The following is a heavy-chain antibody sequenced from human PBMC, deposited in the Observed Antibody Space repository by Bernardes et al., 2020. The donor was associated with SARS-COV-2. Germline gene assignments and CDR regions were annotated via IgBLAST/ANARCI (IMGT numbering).Heavy chain of an antibody. CDR3: ATQVAGQLDFDY. CDR1: GFPFSVYA. V-gene: IGHV3-21*01. D-gene: IGHD6-6*01. CDR2: ITRSSHYI. Sequence: SLRLSFASSGFPFSVYAMNWVRQAPGNGLEWVSFITRSSHYIYYADSMRGRFTVSRATATHSLFLQMNSLRAEDTAVYYCATQVAGQLDFDYGGQGTLVTGAS. J-gene: IGHJ4*02.